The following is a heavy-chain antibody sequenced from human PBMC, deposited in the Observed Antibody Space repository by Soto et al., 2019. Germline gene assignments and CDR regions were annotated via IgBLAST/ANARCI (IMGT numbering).Heavy chain of an antibody. V-gene: IGHV1-3*01. CDR3: ARDKGSSWPNWFDP. CDR2: INAGNGNT. Sequence: GASVKVSCKASGYTFTSYAMHWVRQAPGQRLEWMGWINAGNGNTKYSQKFQGRVTITRDTSASTAYMELSSLRSEDTAVYYCARDKGSSWPNWFDPWGQGTQVTVSS. CDR1: GYTFTSYA. D-gene: IGHD6-13*01. J-gene: IGHJ5*02.